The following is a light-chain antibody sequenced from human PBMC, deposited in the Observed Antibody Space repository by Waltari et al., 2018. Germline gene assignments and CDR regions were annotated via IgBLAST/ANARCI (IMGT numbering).Light chain of an antibody. CDR3: QAWDRDCMV. CDR1: RLGDKY. V-gene: IGLV3-1*01. J-gene: IGLJ3*02. Sequence: SYELTQPPSVSVSPGQTASITCSGERLGDKYAAWYQQKSGQSPVLVIYQDLTRPSGIPDRFSGSNSGNTATLTISGTQAMDEADYYCQAWDRDCMVFGGGTRLTVL. CDR2: QDL.